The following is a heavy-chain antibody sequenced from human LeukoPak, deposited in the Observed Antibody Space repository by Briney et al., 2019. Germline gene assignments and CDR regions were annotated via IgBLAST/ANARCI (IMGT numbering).Heavy chain of an antibody. V-gene: IGHV3-23*01. D-gene: IGHD3/OR15-3a*01. Sequence: GGSLRLSCAASGFTFSSYAMSWVRQAPGKGLEWVSVISGSGGNTYYADSVKGRFTISRDNSKNTLYLQLNSLRAEDTAVYYCAKHFCTGLDCSLFDSWGQGTLVTVSS. CDR2: ISGSGGNT. CDR1: GFTFSSYA. CDR3: AKHFCTGLDCSLFDS. J-gene: IGHJ4*02.